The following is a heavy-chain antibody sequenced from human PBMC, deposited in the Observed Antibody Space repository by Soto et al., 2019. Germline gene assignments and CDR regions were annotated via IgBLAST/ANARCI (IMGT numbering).Heavy chain of an antibody. CDR2: ISYSGGT. V-gene: IGHV4-59*11. Sequence: SETLSLTCTVSGASMISHYWTWLRQSPGKGLEWIGYISYSGGTYYNPSHKSRVTISADTSRNQFSLKLSAVISADTAVYYCARADPDASVGYWGQGTLVTVSS. J-gene: IGHJ4*02. D-gene: IGHD3-16*01. CDR1: GASMISHY. CDR3: ARADPDASVGY.